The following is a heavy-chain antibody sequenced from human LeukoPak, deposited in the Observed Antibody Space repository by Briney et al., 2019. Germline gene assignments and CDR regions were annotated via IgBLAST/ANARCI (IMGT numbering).Heavy chain of an antibody. CDR2: IRGSGGGT. D-gene: IGHD6-19*01. V-gene: IGHV3-23*01. CDR1: GFTFSSYD. J-gene: IGHJ6*02. CDR3: AKALPSVYYYGMDV. Sequence: GGSLRLPCAASGFTFSSYDMTWVRQAPGKGLEWVSAIRGSGGGTYYADSVKGRFTISRDNSKNRLHLQMNSLRAEDTALYYCAKALPSVYYYGMDVWGQGTTVTVSS.